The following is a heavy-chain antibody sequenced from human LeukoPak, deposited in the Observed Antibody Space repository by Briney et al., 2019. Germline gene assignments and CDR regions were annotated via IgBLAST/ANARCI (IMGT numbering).Heavy chain of an antibody. J-gene: IGHJ4*02. CDR2: ISWNSGSI. CDR1: GFTFDDYA. V-gene: IGHV3-9*03. D-gene: IGHD1-26*01. CDR3: AKAVGRGATLPGY. Sequence: GGSLRLSCAASGFTFDDYAMHWVRQAPGKGLEWVSGISWNSGSIGYADSVKGRFTISRDNAKNSLYLQMNSLRAEDMALYYCAKAVGRGATLPGYWGQGTLVTVSS.